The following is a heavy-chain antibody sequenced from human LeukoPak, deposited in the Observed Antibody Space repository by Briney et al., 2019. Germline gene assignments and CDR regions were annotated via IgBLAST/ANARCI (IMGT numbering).Heavy chain of an antibody. J-gene: IGHJ4*02. V-gene: IGHV3-7*01. CDR2: IKQDGSEK. Sequence: GGSLRLSCAASGFTFSDYYMSWVRQAPGKGLEWVANIKQDGSEKYYVDSVKGRFTISRDNAKNSLYLQMNSLRAEDTAVYYCASQAYYFDYWGQGTLVTVSS. CDR1: GFTFSDYY. CDR3: ASQAYYFDY.